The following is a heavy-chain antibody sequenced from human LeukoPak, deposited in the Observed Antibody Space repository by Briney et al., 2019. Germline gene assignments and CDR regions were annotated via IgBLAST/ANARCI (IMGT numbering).Heavy chain of an antibody. D-gene: IGHD3-22*01. CDR2: INPNSGGT. CDR3: ARKGGDYYDSSGSTEGLDY. J-gene: IGHJ4*02. Sequence: ASVKVSCKASGYTFTGYYMHWVRQAPGQGLEWMGWINPNSGGTNYAQKLQGRVTMTTDTSTSTAYMELRSLRSDDTAVYYCARKGGDYYDSSGSTEGLDYWGQGTLVTVSS. V-gene: IGHV1-2*02. CDR1: GYTFTGYY.